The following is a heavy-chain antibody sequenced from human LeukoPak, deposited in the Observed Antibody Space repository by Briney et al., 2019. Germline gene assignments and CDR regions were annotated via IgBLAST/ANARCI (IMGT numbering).Heavy chain of an antibody. CDR2: IYYSGST. V-gene: IGHV4-59*08. CDR3: ASSPPDAASAFDY. J-gene: IGHJ4*02. CDR1: GGSISSYY. Sequence: SETLSLTCTVSGGSISSYYWSWIRQPPGKGLEWIGYIYYSGSTNYNPSLKSRVTTSVDTSKNQFSLKLSSVTAADTAVYYCASSPPDAASAFDYWGQGTLVTVSS. D-gene: IGHD2-2*01.